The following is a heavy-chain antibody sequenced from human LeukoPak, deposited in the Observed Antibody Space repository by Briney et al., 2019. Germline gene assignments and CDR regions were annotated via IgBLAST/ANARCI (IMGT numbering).Heavy chain of an antibody. V-gene: IGHV4-59*11. CDR3: ASSPVGYCSGGSCSTYLAS. J-gene: IGHJ4*02. CDR1: GGSLSSHY. CDR2: IFYSASP. Sequence: SETLSLTCSVSGGSLSSHYWTWIRQPPRKGLEWIGYIFYSASPIYNPSLKSRVTISLDTSKNQFSLRLNSVTAEDTAVYFCASSPVGYCSGGSCSTYLASWGQGTLVTVSS. D-gene: IGHD2-15*01.